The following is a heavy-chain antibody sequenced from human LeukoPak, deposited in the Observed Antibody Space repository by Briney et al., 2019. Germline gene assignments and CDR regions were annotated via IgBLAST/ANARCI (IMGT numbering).Heavy chain of an antibody. J-gene: IGHJ4*02. CDR1: GGSISSGGYY. CDR3: ASKPEGSIWGSYRFFDY. V-gene: IGHV4-31*03. Sequence: SQTLSLTCTVSGGSISSGGYYWSWIRQHPGKGLEWIGYIYYSGSTYYNPSLKSRVTISVDTSKNQFSLKLSSVTAADTAVYYCASKPEGSIWGSYRFFDYWGQGTLVTVSS. D-gene: IGHD3-16*02. CDR2: IYYSGST.